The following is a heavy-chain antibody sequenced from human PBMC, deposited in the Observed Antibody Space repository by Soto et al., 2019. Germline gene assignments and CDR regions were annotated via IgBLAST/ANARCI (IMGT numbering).Heavy chain of an antibody. CDR3: AKDGFFWYYGFWSGPGDY. CDR2: ISGSGGST. V-gene: IGHV3-23*01. CDR1: GFTFSSYA. D-gene: IGHD3-3*01. J-gene: IGHJ4*02. Sequence: GGSLRLSCAASGFTFSSYAMSWVRQAPGKGLEWVSAISGSGGSTYYADSVKGRFTISRDNSKNTLYLQMNSLRVEDTAVYYCAKDGFFWYYGFWSGPGDYWGQGTLVTVSS.